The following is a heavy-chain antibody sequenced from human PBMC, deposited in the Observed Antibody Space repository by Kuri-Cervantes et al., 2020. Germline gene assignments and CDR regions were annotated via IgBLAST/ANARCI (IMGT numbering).Heavy chain of an antibody. D-gene: IGHD2-15*01. CDR3: ARGNGVVAATRGFQLDY. CDR1: GFTFSSYW. J-gene: IGHJ4*02. Sequence: GESLKISCAASGFTFSSYWMSWVRQAPGKGLEWVANIKQDGSEKYYVDSVKGRFTISRDNAKNSLYLQMNSLRAEDTAVYYCARGNGVVAATRGFQLDYWGQGTLVTVSS. CDR2: IKQDGSEK. V-gene: IGHV3-7*01.